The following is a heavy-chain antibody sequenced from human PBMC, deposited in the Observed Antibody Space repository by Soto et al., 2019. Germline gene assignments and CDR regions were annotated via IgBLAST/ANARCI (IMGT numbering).Heavy chain of an antibody. D-gene: IGHD2-2*01. J-gene: IGHJ5*02. CDR2: INHSGST. Sequence: QVQLQQWGAGLLKPSETLSLTCAVYGGSFSGYYWSWIRQPPGKGLEWIGEINHSGSTNYNPSLKSRVTISVDTSKNRFSLKLSSVTAADTAVYYCARGGRYCSSTSCYLLKNWFDPWGQGTLVTVSS. V-gene: IGHV4-34*01. CDR3: ARGGRYCSSTSCYLLKNWFDP. CDR1: GGSFSGYY.